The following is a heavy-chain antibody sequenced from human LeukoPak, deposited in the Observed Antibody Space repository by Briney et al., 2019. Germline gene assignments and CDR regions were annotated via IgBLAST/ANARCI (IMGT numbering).Heavy chain of an antibody. CDR2: IYYSGST. D-gene: IGHD4-11*01. Sequence: SETLSLTCTVSGGSISSYYWSWLRQPPGQGLEWIGYIYYSGSTNYNPSLKSRVTISVDTSKNQFSLKLSSVTAADTAVYYCARALYSNYALDYWGQGTLVTVSS. V-gene: IGHV4-59*01. CDR3: ARALYSNYALDY. CDR1: GGSISSYY. J-gene: IGHJ4*02.